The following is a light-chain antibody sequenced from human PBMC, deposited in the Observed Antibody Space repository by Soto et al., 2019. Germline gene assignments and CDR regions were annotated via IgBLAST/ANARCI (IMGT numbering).Light chain of an antibody. V-gene: IGKV3-20*01. Sequence: EVLLTQSPGTLSLSPGERATLSCRASQSVWNNNLAWYQQKPGRAPRLVIYDASNRATGIPDRFSGSGSGTEFTLTVSRLEPEDFAVFYCQQYGDAVLTFGGGTKLEIK. J-gene: IGKJ4*02. CDR3: QQYGDAVLT. CDR2: DAS. CDR1: QSVWNNN.